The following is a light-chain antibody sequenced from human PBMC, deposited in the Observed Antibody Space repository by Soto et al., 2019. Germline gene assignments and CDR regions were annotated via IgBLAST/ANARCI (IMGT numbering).Light chain of an antibody. CDR3: HQYNNWPPV. J-gene: IGKJ4*01. Sequence: PGERATLSCRASQSVSSNLAWYQQKPGQAPRLLIYDASYRATGIPARFSGSGSGTEFTLTISSLQSEDFAVYFCHQYNNWPPVFGGGTKVDIK. CDR2: DAS. V-gene: IGKV3-15*01. CDR1: QSVSSN.